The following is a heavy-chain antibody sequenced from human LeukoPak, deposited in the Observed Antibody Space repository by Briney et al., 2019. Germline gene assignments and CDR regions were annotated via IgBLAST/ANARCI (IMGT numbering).Heavy chain of an antibody. CDR1: GFTFSTYV. CDR3: ARRNWNDQYYYYGMDV. CDR2: ISDSGGST. V-gene: IGHV3-23*01. D-gene: IGHD1-1*01. J-gene: IGHJ6*02. Sequence: GGSLRLSCAASGFTFSTYVMNWVRQAPGKGLEWVSVISDSGGSTYSADSVRGRFTISRDNSKNTLYLRMNSLRAEDTAVYYCARRNWNDQYYYYGMDVWGPGTTVTVSS.